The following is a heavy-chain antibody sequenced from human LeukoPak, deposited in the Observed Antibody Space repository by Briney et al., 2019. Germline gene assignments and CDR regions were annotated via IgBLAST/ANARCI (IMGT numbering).Heavy chain of an antibody. V-gene: IGHV3-9*01. D-gene: IGHD4-11*01. Sequence: GGSLRLSCAASGFTCDDYTMYWVRPPAEKALEWVSGNSWNSGSIGDASVEKGRFIISGDNAKNSLYLQMNSLSAEYTAMYYCARDRRGVAYRPQYYHYYYRDVWGKGNTFTVSS. CDR1: GFTCDDYT. J-gene: IGHJ6*03. CDR3: ARDRRGVAYRPQYYHYYYRDV. CDR2: NSWNSGSI.